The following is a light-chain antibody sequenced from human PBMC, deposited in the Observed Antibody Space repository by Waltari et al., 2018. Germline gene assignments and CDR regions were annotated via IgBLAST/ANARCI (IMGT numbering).Light chain of an antibody. Sequence: DVVMTQSPLSLPVTLGQPASISCKSSQRLVHNDGNTYLNWFPQRPGQSPRRLIYEVSTRDSGVPDRFSGSGSGTDFTLKISRVEAEDVGIYYCMQGTHWPQLAFGGGTKVEIK. V-gene: IGKV2-30*02. CDR3: MQGTHWPQLA. CDR1: QRLVHNDGNTY. CDR2: EVS. J-gene: IGKJ4*01.